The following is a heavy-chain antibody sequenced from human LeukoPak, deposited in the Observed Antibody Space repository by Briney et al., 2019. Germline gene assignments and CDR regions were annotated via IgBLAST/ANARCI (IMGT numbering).Heavy chain of an antibody. J-gene: IGHJ4*02. D-gene: IGHD2-2*01. Sequence: PRGSLRLSCAASGFTFSSYWMSWVRQAPGKGLEWVANIKQDGSEKYYVDSVKGRFTISRDNAKNSLYLQMNSLRAEDTAVYYCARAGLRYCSSTSCYEFWGQGTLVTVSS. CDR2: IKQDGSEK. CDR3: ARAGLRYCSSTSCYEF. V-gene: IGHV3-7*01. CDR1: GFTFSSYW.